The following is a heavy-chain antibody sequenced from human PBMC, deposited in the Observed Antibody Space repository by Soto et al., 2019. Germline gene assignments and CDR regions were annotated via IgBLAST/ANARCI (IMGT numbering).Heavy chain of an antibody. CDR3: AKDSSAYYDFWSGYYIRPFDY. CDR2: ISGSGGST. Sequence: EVQLLESGGGLVQPGGSLRLSCAASGFTFSSYAMSWVRQAPGKGLEWVSAISGSGGSTYYADSVKGRFTISRDNSKNTLYLQMNSRRAEDTAVYYCAKDSSAYYDFWSGYYIRPFDYWGQGTLVTVSS. J-gene: IGHJ4*02. D-gene: IGHD3-3*01. CDR1: GFTFSSYA. V-gene: IGHV3-23*01.